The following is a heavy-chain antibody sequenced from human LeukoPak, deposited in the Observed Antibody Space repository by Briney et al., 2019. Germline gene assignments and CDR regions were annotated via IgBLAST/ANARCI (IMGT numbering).Heavy chain of an antibody. CDR1: GGTFSSYA. V-gene: IGHV1-69*05. CDR3: ARELGILGAFDI. CDR2: IIPIFGTA. Sequence: SVKVSCKASGGTFSSYAISWVRQAPGQGLEWMGGIIPIFGTANYAQKFQGRVTITTDESTSTAYMGLSSLRSEDTAVYYCARELGILGAFDIWGQGAMVTVSS. J-gene: IGHJ3*02. D-gene: IGHD7-27*01.